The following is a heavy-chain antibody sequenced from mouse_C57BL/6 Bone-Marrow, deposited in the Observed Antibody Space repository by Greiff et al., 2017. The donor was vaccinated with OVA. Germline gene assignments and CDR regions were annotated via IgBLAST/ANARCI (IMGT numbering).Heavy chain of an antibody. Sequence: VATISDGGSYTYYPDNGKGRFTISRDNAKNNLYLQMSHLKSEDTAMYYCARDRGLRRRYYAMDYWGQGTSVTVSS. J-gene: IGHJ4*01. V-gene: IGHV5-4*01. CDR3: ARDRGLRRRYYAMDY. D-gene: IGHD2-4*01. CDR2: ISDGGSYT.